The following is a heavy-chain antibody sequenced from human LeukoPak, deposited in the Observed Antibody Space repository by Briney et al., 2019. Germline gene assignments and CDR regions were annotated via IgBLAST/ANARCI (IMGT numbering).Heavy chain of an antibody. CDR1: GFTFSSYW. J-gene: IGHJ4*02. CDR3: AKDGEIFGYNPDY. Sequence: GGSLRLSCAASGFTFSSYWMHWVRQAPGKGLVWVSRINTDGSSTSYADSVKGRFTISRDNAKNTLYLQMNSLRAEDTAVYYCAKDGEIFGYNPDYWGQGTLDTVSS. CDR2: INTDGSST. D-gene: IGHD5-24*01. V-gene: IGHV3-74*01.